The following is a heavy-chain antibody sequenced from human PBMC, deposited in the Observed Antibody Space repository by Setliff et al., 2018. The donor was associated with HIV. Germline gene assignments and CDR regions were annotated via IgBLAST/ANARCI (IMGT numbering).Heavy chain of an antibody. V-gene: IGHV4-34*01. CDR1: GGSFSEYY. J-gene: IGHJ6*03. CDR3: VRGATLLPGYSDRWEYFYMDV. CDR2: INHSGST. D-gene: IGHD5-12*01. Sequence: SETLSLTCAVYGGSFSEYYWSWIRQSPGKGLEWIGEINHSGSTHYNPPLKSRATISVDTSKNQFSLRLNSVTAADTAVYYCVRGATLLPGYSDRWEYFYMDVWGKGTTVTVS.